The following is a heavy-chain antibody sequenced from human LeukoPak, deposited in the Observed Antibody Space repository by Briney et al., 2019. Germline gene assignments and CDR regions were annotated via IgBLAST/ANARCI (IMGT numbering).Heavy chain of an antibody. CDR1: GFTFSSYW. CDR2: IKQDGSEK. J-gene: IGHJ5*02. CDR3: ARPLYGSGSYYNLPRWFDP. V-gene: IGHV3-7*03. D-gene: IGHD3-10*01. Sequence: GGSLRLSCAASGFTFSSYWMSWVRQAPGKGLEWVANIKQDGSEKYYVDSVKGRFTISRDNAENSLYLQMNSLRAEDTAMYYCARPLYGSGSYYNLPRWFDPWGQGTLVTASS.